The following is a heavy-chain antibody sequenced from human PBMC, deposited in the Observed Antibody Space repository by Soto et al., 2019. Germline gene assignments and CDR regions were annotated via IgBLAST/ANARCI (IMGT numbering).Heavy chain of an antibody. D-gene: IGHD3-10*01. CDR2: IYPGDSDT. Sequence: PGESLKISCKGSGYSFTSYWIGWVRQMPGKGLEWMGIIYPGDSDTRYSPSFQGQVTISADKSISTAYLLWSRLKASDTAMYYCARHASLRGAARDSNAMDVWGQGTTVTVSS. V-gene: IGHV5-51*01. J-gene: IGHJ6*02. CDR1: GYSFTSYW. CDR3: ARHASLRGAARDSNAMDV.